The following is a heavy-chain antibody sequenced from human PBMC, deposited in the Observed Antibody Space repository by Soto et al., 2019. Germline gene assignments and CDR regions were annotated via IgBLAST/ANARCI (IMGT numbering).Heavy chain of an antibody. CDR1: GGTFSSYA. CDR2: IIPIFGTA. D-gene: IGHD6-19*01. Sequence: QVQLVQSGAEVKKPGSSVKVSCKASGGTFSSYAISWVRQAPGQGLEWMGGIIPIFGTANYAQKFQGRVTITADESTSTAYMELSSLRSDDTAVYYCAREVAVAGSLLFDYWGQGTLVTVSS. CDR3: AREVAVAGSLLFDY. J-gene: IGHJ4*02. V-gene: IGHV1-69*01.